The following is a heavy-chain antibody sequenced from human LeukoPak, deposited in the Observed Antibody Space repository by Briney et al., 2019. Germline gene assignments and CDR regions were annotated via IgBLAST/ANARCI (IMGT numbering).Heavy chain of an antibody. D-gene: IGHD6-19*01. CDR2: ISGSGNRI. CDR3: AKGGSGWYRYNFDH. CDR1: GFTFRSYG. Sequence: GRSLRLSCAASGFTFRSYGMHWVRQVPGKGLEWVSGISGSGNRIYYADSVKGRFTISRDNSQNTLYLEMNSLRVDDTAVYYCAKGGSGWYRYNFDHWGQGTLVPVSS. V-gene: IGHV3-23*01. J-gene: IGHJ4*02.